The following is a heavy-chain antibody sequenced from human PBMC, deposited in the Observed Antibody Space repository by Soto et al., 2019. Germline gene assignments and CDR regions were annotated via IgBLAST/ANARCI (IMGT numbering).Heavy chain of an antibody. CDR2: ISISGTAI. J-gene: IGHJ5*02. CDR3: ARDNGIAGSFDP. CDR1: GFTFRSYS. Sequence: GGSLRLACAAAGFTFRSYSMNWVRQAPGKGPEWVSYISISGTAIYYADSVKGRFTISRDDAKNSLYLQMNSLRDEDTSVYYCARDNGIAGSFDPWGQGALVTVSS. V-gene: IGHV3-48*02. D-gene: IGHD6-13*01.